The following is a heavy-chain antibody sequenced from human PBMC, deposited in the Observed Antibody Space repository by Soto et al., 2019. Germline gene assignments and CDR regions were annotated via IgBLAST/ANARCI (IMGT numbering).Heavy chain of an antibody. D-gene: IGHD3-3*01. V-gene: IGHV3-23*01. CDR2: ISGSGGST. J-gene: IGHJ6*02. CDR1: GFTFSSYA. CDR3: AKVDFWSGSSYYGMDV. Sequence: PGGSLRLSCAASGFTFSSYAMSWVRQAPGKGLEWVSAISGSGGSTYYADSVKGRFTISRDNSKNTLYLQMNSLRAEDTAVYYCAKVDFWSGSSYYGMDVWGQGTTVTVSS.